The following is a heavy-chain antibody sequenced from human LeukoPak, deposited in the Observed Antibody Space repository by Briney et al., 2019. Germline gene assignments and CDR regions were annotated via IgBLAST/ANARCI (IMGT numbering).Heavy chain of an antibody. CDR2: IYTTGGT. CDR3: ASCSGSYFSRGMDV. CDR1: GASTTSYY. J-gene: IGHJ6*02. Sequence: PSETLSLTCTVSGASTTSYYWSWSRHPARPGLEWMGRIYTTGGTNYNPYLTSRVTISVETSKPRIPLRLTSVTAGDAAVYYCASCSGSYFSRGMDVWGRGTTATVSS. D-gene: IGHD3-10*02. V-gene: IGHV4-4*07.